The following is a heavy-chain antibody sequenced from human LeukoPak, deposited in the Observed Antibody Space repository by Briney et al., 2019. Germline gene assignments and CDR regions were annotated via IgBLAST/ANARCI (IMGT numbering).Heavy chain of an antibody. CDR1: GFTFSSYG. CDR3: AREGADIVVVVAATRGAFDI. CDR2: ISYDGSNK. D-gene: IGHD2-15*01. Sequence: GRSLRLSCAASGFTFSSYGMHWVRQAPGKGLEWVAVISYDGSNKYYADSVKGRFTISRDNSKNTLYLQMNSLRAEDTAVYYCAREGADIVVVVAATRGAFDIWGQGTMVTVSS. J-gene: IGHJ3*02. V-gene: IGHV3-30*03.